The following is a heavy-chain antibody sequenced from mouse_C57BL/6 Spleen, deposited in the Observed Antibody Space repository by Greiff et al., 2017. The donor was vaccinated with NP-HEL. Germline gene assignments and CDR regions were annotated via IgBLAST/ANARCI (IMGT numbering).Heavy chain of an antibody. CDR3: ARPNVYFDY. CDR2: ISSGGSYT. Sequence: EVQLVESGGDLVKPGGSLKLSCAASGFTFSSYGMSWVRQTPDKRLEWVATISSGGSYTYYPDSVKGRFTISRDNAKNTLYLQMSSLKSEDTAMYYCARPNVYFDYWGQGTTLTVSS. D-gene: IGHD4-1*01. CDR1: GFTFSSYG. J-gene: IGHJ2*01. V-gene: IGHV5-6*01.